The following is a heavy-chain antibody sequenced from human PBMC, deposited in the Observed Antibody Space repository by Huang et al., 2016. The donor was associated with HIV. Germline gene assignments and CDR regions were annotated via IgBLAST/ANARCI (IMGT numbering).Heavy chain of an antibody. D-gene: IGHD4-17*01. Sequence: QVQLVQSGAVVKTPGSSVKVSCKASGGTFRNSTINWVRQAPGQRPEWMGGIIPMFGRPDYARKFQGRVTITADDSTSTAYMDLSSLTSDDTAVYYCARGLTVLAKFDFWGQGTLVTVSS. CDR1: GGTFRNST. CDR3: ARGLTVLAKFDF. J-gene: IGHJ4*02. CDR2: IIPMFGRP. V-gene: IGHV1-69*13.